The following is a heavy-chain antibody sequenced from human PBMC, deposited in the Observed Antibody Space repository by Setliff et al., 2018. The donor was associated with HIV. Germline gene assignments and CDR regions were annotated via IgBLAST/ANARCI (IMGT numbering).Heavy chain of an antibody. CDR3: VRGHFNRDKCWYTWFDP. Sequence: ASVKVSCKASNYTLINYGVSWVRQAPGQGLEWMGWIGSYSGYTIYAQKFQDRLTMTTDTSTTTASMELRSLRSDDTAVYYCVRGHFNRDKCWYTWFDPWGQGTLVTVSS. J-gene: IGHJ5*02. V-gene: IGHV1-18*01. CDR1: NYTLINYG. D-gene: IGHD3-3*02. CDR2: IGSYSGYT.